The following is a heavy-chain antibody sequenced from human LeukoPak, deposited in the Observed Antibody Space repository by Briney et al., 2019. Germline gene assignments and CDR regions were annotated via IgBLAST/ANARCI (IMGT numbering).Heavy chain of an antibody. CDR2: INPNSGGT. CDR1: GYTLTGYY. Sequence: ASVKVSCKASGYTLTGYYMHWVGQAPGQGLEWMGWINPNSGGTNYAQKFQGRVTMTRDTSISTAYMELSRLRSDDTAVYYCARGGYYDILTGYSSDPLDYWGQGTLVTVSS. CDR3: ARGGYYDILTGYSSDPLDY. D-gene: IGHD3-9*01. J-gene: IGHJ4*02. V-gene: IGHV1-2*02.